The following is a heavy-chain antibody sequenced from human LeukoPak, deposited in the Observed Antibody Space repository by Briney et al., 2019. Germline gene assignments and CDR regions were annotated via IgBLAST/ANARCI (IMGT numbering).Heavy chain of an antibody. D-gene: IGHD4-23*01. J-gene: IGHJ4*02. CDR2: IYDSGST. Sequence: SETLSLTCTVSGGSISSYYWSWIRQPPGKGLEWFGYIYDSGSTNYNPSLKSRVTISVDTSKNQFSLKLNSVTAADTALYYCARDGYGGIDYWGQGILVTVSS. CDR1: GGSISSYY. CDR3: ARDGYGGIDY. V-gene: IGHV4-59*01.